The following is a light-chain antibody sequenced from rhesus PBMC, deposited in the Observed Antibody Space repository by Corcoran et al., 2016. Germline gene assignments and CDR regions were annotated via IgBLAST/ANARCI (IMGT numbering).Light chain of an antibody. CDR2: RAS. CDR3: QQNYGTPYS. J-gene: IGKJ2*01. CDR1: ENVNTY. V-gene: IGKV1-74*01. Sequence: DIQMTQSPSSLSASVGDRVTITCRASENVNTYLNWYQQKPGKAPKLLIYRASTLQSGVPSTFSGSGSGTDYTFTISSLQSEDVATYYCQQNYGTPYSFGQGTKVEI.